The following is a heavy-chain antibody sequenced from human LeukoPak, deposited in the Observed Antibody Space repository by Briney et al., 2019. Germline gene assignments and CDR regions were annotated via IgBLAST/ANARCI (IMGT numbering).Heavy chain of an antibody. D-gene: IGHD6-6*01. CDR1: GGSISSGGYY. J-gene: IGHJ4*02. CDR3: ARWSGIAARRYFDY. Sequence: SETLSLTCTVSGGSISSGGYYWSWIRQHPGKGLEWIGYIYYSGSTNYNPSLKSRVTISVDTSKNQFSLKLSSVTAADTAVYYCARWSGIAARRYFDYWGQGTLVTVSS. CDR2: IYYSGST. V-gene: IGHV4-61*08.